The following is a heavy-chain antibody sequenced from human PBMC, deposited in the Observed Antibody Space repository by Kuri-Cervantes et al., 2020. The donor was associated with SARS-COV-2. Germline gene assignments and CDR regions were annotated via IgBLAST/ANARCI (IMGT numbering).Heavy chain of an antibody. D-gene: IGHD1-26*01. Sequence: ASVKVSCKASGYTFTSYYMHWVRQAPGQGLEWMGIINPSGGSTSYAQKFQGRVTMTRDTSTSTVYMELSSLRSDDTATYYCAGAPGSGRTTYGMDVWGQGTTVTVSS. J-gene: IGHJ6*02. CDR2: INPSGGST. CDR1: GYTFTSYY. CDR3: AGAPGSGRTTYGMDV. V-gene: IGHV1-46*01.